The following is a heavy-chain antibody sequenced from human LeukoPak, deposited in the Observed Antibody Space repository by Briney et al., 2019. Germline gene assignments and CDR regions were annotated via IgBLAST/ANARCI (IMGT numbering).Heavy chain of an antibody. J-gene: IGHJ5*02. CDR3: AKEKGDYASDWFDP. D-gene: IGHD4-17*01. CDR2: IRYDGSNK. Sequence: GGSLRLSCAASGFTLSSYGMHCVRQAPGKGLEWVAFIRYDGSNKYYANSLKGRFTISRDNSKNTLYLKIKTRRAEDTAVYYCAKEKGDYASDWFDPWGQGTLVTASS. V-gene: IGHV3-30*02. CDR1: GFTLSSYG.